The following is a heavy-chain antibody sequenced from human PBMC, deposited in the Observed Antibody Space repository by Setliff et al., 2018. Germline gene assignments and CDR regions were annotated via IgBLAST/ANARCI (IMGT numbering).Heavy chain of an antibody. Sequence: ASVKVSCKASGYTFRNYAFAWVRQAPGQGLEWVGWISVYNGDTNYALKFQGRVTLTTDTSTSTAYMELRSHTSDDSAFYYCARAPSVELVTIRTNSWFTYWGQGTLVTVSS. J-gene: IGHJ4*02. CDR2: ISVYNGDT. CDR1: GYTFRNYA. D-gene: IGHD5-18*01. V-gene: IGHV1-18*01. CDR3: ARAPSVELVTIRTNSWFTY.